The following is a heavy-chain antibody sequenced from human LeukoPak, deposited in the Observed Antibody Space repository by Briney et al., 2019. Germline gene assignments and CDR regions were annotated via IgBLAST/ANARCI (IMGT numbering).Heavy chain of an antibody. V-gene: IGHV4-39*07. CDR1: GGSISRSLYY. CDR3: ARDLRAVGKGYYYYGMDV. CDR2: IYYSGST. J-gene: IGHJ6*02. Sequence: PSETLSLTCTVSGGSISRSLYYWGWIRQPPGKGLEWIGTIYYSGSTYYNPSLRSRVTMSVDTSKNQFSLKLSSVTAADTAVYYCARDLRAVGKGYYYYGMDVWGQGTTVTVSS. D-gene: IGHD1-26*01.